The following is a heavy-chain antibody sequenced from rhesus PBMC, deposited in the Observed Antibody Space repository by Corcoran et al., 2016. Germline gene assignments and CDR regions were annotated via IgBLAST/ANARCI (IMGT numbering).Heavy chain of an antibody. J-gene: IGHJ4*01. V-gene: IGHV4-169*02. Sequence: QLQLQESGPGLVKPSETLSVTCAVSGGSISSSYWSWIRQAPGKGLEWIGDIYGSGSSTNYNPSLKSRVNLSVDTSKNQLALKLSSVTAADTAVYYCASDRGDASCVFDYWGQGVLVTVSS. CDR2: IYGSGSST. D-gene: IGHD2-2*01. CDR3: ASDRGDASCVFDY. CDR1: GGSISSSY.